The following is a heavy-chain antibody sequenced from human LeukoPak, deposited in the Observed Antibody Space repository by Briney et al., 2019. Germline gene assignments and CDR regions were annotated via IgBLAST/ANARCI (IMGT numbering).Heavy chain of an antibody. J-gene: IGHJ3*02. Sequence: GGSLRLSCAASGFTFSSSWMCWVRQAPGKGLEWVANIKEDGSVKNYVDSVRGRFTISRDNAKNSLYLQMNSLRVEDTAVYYCSTDSGYNAFDIWGQGTMVTVSS. V-gene: IGHV3-7*01. CDR2: IKEDGSVK. CDR1: GFTFSSSW. D-gene: IGHD5-12*01. CDR3: STDSGYNAFDI.